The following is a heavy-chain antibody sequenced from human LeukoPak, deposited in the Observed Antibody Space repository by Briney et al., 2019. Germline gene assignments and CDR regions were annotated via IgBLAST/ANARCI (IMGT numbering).Heavy chain of an antibody. D-gene: IGHD6-13*01. V-gene: IGHV3-11*04. CDR2: ISSSGSTI. J-gene: IGHJ4*02. CDR1: SFSINSYY. Sequence: GGSLRLSCAVSSFSINSYYWSWVRQAPGKGLEWVSYISSSGSTIYYADSVKGRFTISRDNAKNSLYLQMISLRAEDTAVYYCERCWAGAGTWFSDYWGQGTLVTVSS. CDR3: ERCWAGAGTWFSDY.